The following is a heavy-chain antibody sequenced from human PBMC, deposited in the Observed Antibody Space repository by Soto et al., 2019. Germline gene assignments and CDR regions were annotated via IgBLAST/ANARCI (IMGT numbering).Heavy chain of an antibody. CDR1: GFTLSSYE. V-gene: IGHV3-48*03. J-gene: IGHJ4*02. CDR2: ISGSGRTI. Sequence: VGSLRLSCAASGFTLSSYEMNWVRQAPGKGLEWVSYISGSGRTIYYADSVEGRFTISRDNAKNSLYLQMNSLRAEDTAVYYCARSGTYGPLYYWGQRTLVTVSS. CDR3: ARSGTYGPLYY. D-gene: IGHD1-26*01.